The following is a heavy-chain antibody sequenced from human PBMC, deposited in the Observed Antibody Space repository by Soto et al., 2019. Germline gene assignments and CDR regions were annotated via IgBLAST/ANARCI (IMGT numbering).Heavy chain of an antibody. CDR3: ARAYSDAFDI. V-gene: IGHV3-11*01. J-gene: IGHJ3*02. D-gene: IGHD2-15*01. Sequence: GGSLRLSCAASGFTFSDYYMTWIRQAPGKGLEWVSYISSSGTGIYYANSVKGRFTISRDNAKNSLYLQMSSLRAEDTAVYYCARAYSDAFDIWGHGTMVTVSS. CDR2: ISSSGTGI. CDR1: GFTFSDYY.